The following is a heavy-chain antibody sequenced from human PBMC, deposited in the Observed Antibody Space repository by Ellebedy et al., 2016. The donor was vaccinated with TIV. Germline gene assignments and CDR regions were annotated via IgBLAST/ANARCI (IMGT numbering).Heavy chain of an antibody. CDR3: ARESLVVAATTAFDY. D-gene: IGHD2-15*01. Sequence: MPSETLSLTCAVNGVSFSDHSWSWIRQPPGKGLEWIGEINHSGSTYFNPSLKSRVSISGDTSKNHFSLRLSSVTAADTAVYYCARESLVVAATTAFDYWGQGTLVTVSS. V-gene: IGHV4-34*01. J-gene: IGHJ4*02. CDR2: INHSGST. CDR1: GVSFSDHS.